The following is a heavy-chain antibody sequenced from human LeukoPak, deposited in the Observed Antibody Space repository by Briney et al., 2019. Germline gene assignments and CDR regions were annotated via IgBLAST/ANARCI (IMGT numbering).Heavy chain of an antibody. V-gene: IGHV4-34*01. J-gene: IGHJ6*03. CDR3: ARLTRFRFGTRTNYMDV. CDR2: INHSGST. Sequence: PSETLSLTCAVYGGSFSGYYWSWIRQPPGKGLDWIGEINHSGSTNYNPSLKSRVTLSVDTSKSQFSLKLSSVTAADTAVYYCARLTRFRFGTRTNYMDVWGKGTTVTVSS. CDR1: GGSFSGYY. D-gene: IGHD1-7*01.